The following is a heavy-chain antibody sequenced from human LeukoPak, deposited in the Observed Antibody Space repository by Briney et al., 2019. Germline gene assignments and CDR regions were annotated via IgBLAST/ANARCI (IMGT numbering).Heavy chain of an antibody. CDR1: GYTFTGYY. D-gene: IGHD3-3*01. CDR2: INPNSGGT. CDR3: ARGAAIFGVVIDALDI. J-gene: IGHJ3*02. V-gene: IGHV1-2*02. Sequence: ASVKVSCKASGYTFTGYYMHWVRQAPGQGLEWMGWINPNSGGTNYAQKFQGRVTMTRDTSISTAYMELSRLRSDDTAVYYCARGAAIFGVVIDALDIWGQGTMVTVSS.